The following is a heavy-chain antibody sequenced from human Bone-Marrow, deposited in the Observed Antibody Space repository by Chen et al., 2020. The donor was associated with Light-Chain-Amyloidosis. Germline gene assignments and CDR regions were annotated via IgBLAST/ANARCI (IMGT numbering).Heavy chain of an antibody. D-gene: IGHD4-17*01. J-gene: IGHJ4*02. CDR3: ARGRRDYEGY. Sequence: QVQLQASGPGLVKPSQTLSLTCTVSGGSISSGGYYWSWVRQHPGKGLEWIGYIYYRGSTYYNPSLKSRVTISVDTSKNQFSLKLSSVTAADTAVYYCARGRRDYEGYWGQGTLVTVSS. V-gene: IGHV4-31*03. CDR2: IYYRGST. CDR1: GGSISSGGYY.